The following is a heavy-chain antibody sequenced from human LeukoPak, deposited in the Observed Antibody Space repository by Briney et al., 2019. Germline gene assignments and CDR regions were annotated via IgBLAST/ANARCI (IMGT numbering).Heavy chain of an antibody. CDR3: ARDRYCSSTSCYRDNWFDP. Sequence: SVKVSCKASGGTFGSYAISSVRQAPGQGLEWMGGIIPIFGTANYAQKFQGRVTITTDESTSTAYMELSSLRSEDTAVYYCARDRYCSSTSCYRDNWFDPWGQGTLVTVSS. CDR1: GGTFGSYA. J-gene: IGHJ5*02. V-gene: IGHV1-69*05. CDR2: IIPIFGTA. D-gene: IGHD2-2*02.